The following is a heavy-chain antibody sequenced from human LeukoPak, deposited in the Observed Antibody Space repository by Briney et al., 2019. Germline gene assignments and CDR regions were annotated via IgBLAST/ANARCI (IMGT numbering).Heavy chain of an antibody. CDR2: INHSGST. Sequence: TSETLSLTCAVYGGSFSGYYWSWIRQPPGKGLKWIGEINHSGSTNYNPSLKSRVTISVDTSKNQFSLKLSSVTAADTAVYYCARGLYYYGSGSYYKEWGQGTLVTVSS. D-gene: IGHD3-10*01. J-gene: IGHJ4*02. CDR1: GGSFSGYY. V-gene: IGHV4-34*01. CDR3: ARGLYYYGSGSYYKE.